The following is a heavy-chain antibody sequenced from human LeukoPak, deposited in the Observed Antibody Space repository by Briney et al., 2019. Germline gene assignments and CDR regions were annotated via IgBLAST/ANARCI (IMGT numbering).Heavy chain of an antibody. CDR2: FDPEDGET. CDR3: ARGDSSGYSILFPFDY. V-gene: IGHV1-24*01. D-gene: IGHD3-22*01. J-gene: IGHJ4*02. CDR1: GYTLTELS. Sequence: ASVKVSCKVSGYTLTELSMHWVRQAPGKGLEWMGGFDPEDGETIYAQKFQGRVTITADESTSTAYMELSSLRSEDTAVYYCARGDSSGYSILFPFDYWGQGTLVTVSS.